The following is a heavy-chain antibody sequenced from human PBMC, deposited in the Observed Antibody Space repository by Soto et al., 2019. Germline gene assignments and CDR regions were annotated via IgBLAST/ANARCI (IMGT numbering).Heavy chain of an antibody. V-gene: IGHV4-30-4*01. CDR1: GDSISSGDYY. Sequence: QVQLQESGPGLVKPSQTLSLTCTVSGDSISSGDYYWSWIRQPPGKGLEWIGYIYYSGSTYYNPSLKRRVTISLDTSKNQFSLKLSSVTAADTAVYYCARDTVLVPFFFGYYGMDVWGQGTTVTVSS. CDR3: ARDTVLVPFFFGYYGMDV. CDR2: IYYSGST. J-gene: IGHJ6*02. D-gene: IGHD2-2*01.